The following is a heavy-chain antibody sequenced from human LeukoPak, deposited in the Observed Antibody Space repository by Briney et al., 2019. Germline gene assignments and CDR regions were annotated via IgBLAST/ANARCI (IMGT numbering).Heavy chain of an antibody. J-gene: IGHJ4*02. V-gene: IGHV4-39*01. D-gene: IGHD1-20*01. CDR3: ARRITGTTSDSFDY. CDR2: ISYSGST. CDR1: GGSISSSSYY. Sequence: SETLSLTCTVSGGSISSSSYYWGWIRQPPGKGLEWIGSISYSGSTYYNPSLKSRVTIFVDTSKNQFSLKLNSVTAADTALYYCARRITGTTSDSFDYWGQGTLVTVSS.